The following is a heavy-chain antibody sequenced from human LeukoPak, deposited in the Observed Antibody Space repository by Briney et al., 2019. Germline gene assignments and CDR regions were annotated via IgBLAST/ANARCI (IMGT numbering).Heavy chain of an antibody. V-gene: IGHV3-7*01. CDR1: GFTFSSYW. Sequence: VGSLRLSWAASGFTFSSYWMSWVRQAPGKGLEWVANIKQDASEKYYVDSAKGRFTISRDNAQNSLYLPMNSLRAEDTAVYYCARDLYGSGSYPGGYWGQGTLVTVSS. D-gene: IGHD3-10*01. CDR2: IKQDASEK. J-gene: IGHJ4*02. CDR3: ARDLYGSGSYPGGY.